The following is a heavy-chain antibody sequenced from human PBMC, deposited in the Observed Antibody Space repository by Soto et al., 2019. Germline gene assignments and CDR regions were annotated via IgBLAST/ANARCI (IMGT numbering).Heavy chain of an antibody. D-gene: IGHD6-19*01. J-gene: IGHJ4*02. Sequence: GGSLRLSSAASGFTFSSYAMHWVRQAPGKGLEWVAVISYDGSNKYYADSVKGRFTISRDNSKNTLYLQMNSLRAEDTVVYYCARAGIAVAAPVDYWGQGTLVTVSS. V-gene: IGHV3-30*04. CDR1: GFTFSSYA. CDR2: ISYDGSNK. CDR3: ARAGIAVAAPVDY.